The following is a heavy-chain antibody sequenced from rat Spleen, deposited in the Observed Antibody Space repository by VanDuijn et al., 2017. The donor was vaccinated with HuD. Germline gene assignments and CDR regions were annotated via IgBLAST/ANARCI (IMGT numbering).Heavy chain of an antibody. V-gene: IGHV5S10*01. D-gene: IGHD4-5*01. CDR2: IIYDGSRT. J-gene: IGHJ2*01. CDR1: GFIFSDFH. Sequence: EVQLVESGGGLVQPGGSLKVSCAASGFIFSDFHLAWVRQAPTKGLEWVATIIYDGSRTYYRDSVKGRFTISRDNAKSTLYLQMDSLRSEDTATYYCARGNNFDYWGQGVMVTVSS. CDR3: ARGNNFDY.